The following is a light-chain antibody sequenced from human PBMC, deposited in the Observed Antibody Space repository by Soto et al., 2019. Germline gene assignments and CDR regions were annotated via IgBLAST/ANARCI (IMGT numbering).Light chain of an antibody. V-gene: IGKV3-15*01. CDR1: QNIGNK. CDR2: GAS. CDR3: QEYNYWHPIT. Sequence: EFVLTQSPGTLSLSPVERATLSCRASQNIGNKVGWYQQKPGQAPRLLIYGASTRATGIPVRFSGSGSGTEFTLTITSLQSEDSAVYYCQEYNYWHPITFGGGTKVDIK. J-gene: IGKJ4*01.